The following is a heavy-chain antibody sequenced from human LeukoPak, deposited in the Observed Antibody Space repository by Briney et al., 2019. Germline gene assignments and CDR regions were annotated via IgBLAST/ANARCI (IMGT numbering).Heavy chain of an antibody. V-gene: IGHV1-2*02. J-gene: IGHJ3*02. CDR1: AYTFTGYY. Sequence: ASVKVSCKASAYTFTGYYLHWVRQAPGQGLEWMGWIDPNNGDIKYAQKFQGRVTMTRDRSISTAYMELSRLTSYDTALYYCARRSRNGLDAFDIWGQGTMVTVSS. CDR2: IDPNNGDI. D-gene: IGHD1-14*01. CDR3: ARRSRNGLDAFDI.